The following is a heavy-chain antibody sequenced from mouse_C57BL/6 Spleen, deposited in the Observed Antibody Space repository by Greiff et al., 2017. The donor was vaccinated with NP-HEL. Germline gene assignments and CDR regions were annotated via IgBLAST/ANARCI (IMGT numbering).Heavy chain of an antibody. CDR2: IYPSDSET. V-gene: IGHV1-61*01. Sequence: QVQLQQPGAELVRPGSSVKLSCKASGYTFTSYWMDWVKQRPGQGLEWIGNIYPSDSETHYNQKFKDKATLTVDKSSSTAYMQLSSLTSEDSAVYYYARRGYYSNYVGFAYWGQGTLVTVSA. J-gene: IGHJ3*01. CDR3: ARRGYYSNYVGFAY. CDR1: GYTFTSYW. D-gene: IGHD2-5*01.